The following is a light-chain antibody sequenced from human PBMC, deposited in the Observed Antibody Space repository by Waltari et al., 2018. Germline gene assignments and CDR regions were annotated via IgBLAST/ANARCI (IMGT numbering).Light chain of an antibody. CDR2: GAS. Sequence: EIVLTQSPGTLSLTPGEGAALSCRASQSVGRSLAWYQQKPGQAPRLLIYGASNRATGIPDRFSGSGSGTDVSLTISRLEPEDFAVFYCQHYVRLPATFGQGTKVEIK. CDR3: QHYVRLPAT. V-gene: IGKV3-20*01. J-gene: IGKJ1*01. CDR1: QSVGRS.